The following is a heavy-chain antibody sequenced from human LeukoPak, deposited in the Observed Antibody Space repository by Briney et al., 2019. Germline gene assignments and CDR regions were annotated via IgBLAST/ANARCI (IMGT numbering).Heavy chain of an antibody. J-gene: IGHJ5*02. CDR3: ARDGDGYSSAGPPDWFDP. CDR2: IIPILGIA. CDR1: GGTFSSYT. Sequence: GASVKVSCKASGGTFSSYTISWVRQAPGQGLEWMGRIIPILGIANYAQKFQGRVTITADKSTSTAYMELSSLRPEDTAVYYRARDGDGYSSAGPPDWFDPWGQGTLVTVSS. V-gene: IGHV1-69*04. D-gene: IGHD6-19*01.